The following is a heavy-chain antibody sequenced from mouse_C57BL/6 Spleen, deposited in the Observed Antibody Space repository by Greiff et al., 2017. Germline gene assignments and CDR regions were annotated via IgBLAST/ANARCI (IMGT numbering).Heavy chain of an antibody. CDR2: IYPGSGST. CDR3: AREEITTGYFDV. Sequence: QVQLQQPGAELVKPGASVKMSCKASGYTFTSYWITWVKQRPGQGLEWIGDIYPGSGSTNYTEKFKSKATLTVDTSSSTAYMQLSSLTSEDSAVYYCAREEITTGYFDVWGTGTTGTVSS. D-gene: IGHD1-1*01. J-gene: IGHJ1*03. V-gene: IGHV1-55*01. CDR1: GYTFTSYW.